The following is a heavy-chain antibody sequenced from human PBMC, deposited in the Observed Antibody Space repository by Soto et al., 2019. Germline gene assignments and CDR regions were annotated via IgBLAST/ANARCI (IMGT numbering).Heavy chain of an antibody. CDR3: AHRRNTGLALHFDY. D-gene: IGHD5-18*01. Sequence: SGPTLVNPTQTLTLTCTFSGFSLSTSGVGVGWTRQPPGKALEWLALIYWDDDKRYSPSLKSRLTITKDTSKNQVVLTMTNMDPVDTATYYCAHRRNTGLALHFDYWGQGTLVTVSS. CDR2: IYWDDDK. V-gene: IGHV2-5*02. J-gene: IGHJ4*02. CDR1: GFSLSTSGVG.